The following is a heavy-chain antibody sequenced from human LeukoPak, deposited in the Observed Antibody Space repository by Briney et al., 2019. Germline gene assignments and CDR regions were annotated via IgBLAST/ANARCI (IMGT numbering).Heavy chain of an antibody. V-gene: IGHV3-21*01. CDR2: ISSSSSYI. Sequence: GGSLRLSCAASGFTFSSYSMNWVRQAPGRGLEWVSSISSSSSYIYYADSVKGRFTISRDNAKNSLYLQMNSLRAEDTAVYYCARDIVATTSNYYMDVWGKGTTVTVSS. J-gene: IGHJ6*03. CDR1: GFTFSSYS. CDR3: ARDIVATTSNYYMDV. D-gene: IGHD5-12*01.